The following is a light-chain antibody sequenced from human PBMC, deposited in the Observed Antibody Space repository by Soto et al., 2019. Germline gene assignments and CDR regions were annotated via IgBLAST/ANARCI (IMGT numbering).Light chain of an antibody. CDR3: GSYTSAHTLEGIV. CDR2: DVT. J-gene: IGLJ2*01. Sequence: QSALTQPPSASGSPGQSVTISCTGTSSDVGTHGYVSWYQQHAGKAPKLMIYDVTKRPSGVPDRFSGSKSGTTASLTISRLQTEDEAHYFCGSYTSAHTLEGIVFGGGTKLTVL. CDR1: SSDVGTHGY. V-gene: IGLV2-8*01.